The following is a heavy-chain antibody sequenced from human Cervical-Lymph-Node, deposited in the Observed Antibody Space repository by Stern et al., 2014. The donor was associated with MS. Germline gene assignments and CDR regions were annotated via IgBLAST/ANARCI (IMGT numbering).Heavy chain of an antibody. Sequence: QLVQSGAEVKKPGESLKISCKGSGYTFTNNWIAWVRQMPGKGLEWMGIIYPDDSDIRYSPSLQGQVTISADKSISTASLPWSSLKAGDSAVYYCARPPPRRKWDDPNYGMDVWGQGTTVTVSS. CDR1: GYTFTNNW. J-gene: IGHJ6*02. D-gene: IGHD1-1*01. CDR3: ARPPPRRKWDDPNYGMDV. CDR2: IYPDDSDI. V-gene: IGHV5-51*03.